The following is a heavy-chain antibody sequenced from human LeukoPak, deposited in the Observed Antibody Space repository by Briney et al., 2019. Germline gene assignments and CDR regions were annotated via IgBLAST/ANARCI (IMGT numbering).Heavy chain of an antibody. D-gene: IGHD1-26*01. J-gene: IGHJ4*02. CDR1: GGSFSGYY. V-gene: IGHV4-34*01. CDR2: INHSGST. CDR3: ARVRKWELLDY. Sequence: KPSETLSLTCAVYGGSFSGYYWSWIRQPPGKGLEWIGEINHSGSTSYNPSLKSRVTISVDTSKNQFSLKLSSVTAADTAVYYCARVRKWELLDYWGQGTLVTVSS.